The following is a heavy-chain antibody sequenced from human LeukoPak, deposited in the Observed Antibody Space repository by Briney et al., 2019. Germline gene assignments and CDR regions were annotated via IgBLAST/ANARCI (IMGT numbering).Heavy chain of an antibody. CDR2: ISSGGGST. J-gene: IGHJ4*02. CDR1: GFTFSSYA. CDR3: AKGVLVSYYFDY. D-gene: IGHD4/OR15-4a*01. Sequence: GGSLRLSCAASGFTFSSYAMSWVRQAPGKGLERVSAISSGGGSTFYADSVKGRFTISRDNSMNTLYLQMNSLRAEDTAVYYCAKGVLVSYYFDYWGQGALVTVSS. V-gene: IGHV3-23*01.